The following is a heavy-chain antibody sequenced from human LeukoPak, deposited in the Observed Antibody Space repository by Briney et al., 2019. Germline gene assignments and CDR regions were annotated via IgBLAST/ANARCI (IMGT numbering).Heavy chain of an antibody. CDR3: ARLVRSGTYPYYYYAMDV. D-gene: IGHD1-26*01. CDR2: ITYDAINK. V-gene: IGHV3-30*03. Sequence: GRSLRLSCTASGFTFSNYGMHWVRQAPGKGLEWVTLITYDAINKYYADSVEGRFTISRDNAKNSLYLQMNSLRVEDTAVYYCARLVRSGTYPYYYYAMDVWGQGTTVTVPS. J-gene: IGHJ6*02. CDR1: GFTFSNYG.